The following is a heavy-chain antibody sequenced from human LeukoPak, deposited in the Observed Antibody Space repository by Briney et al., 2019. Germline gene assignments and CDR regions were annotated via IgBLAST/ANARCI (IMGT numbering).Heavy chain of an antibody. CDR2: ISYDGSNK. J-gene: IGHJ3*02. D-gene: IGHD6-19*01. CDR3: AKLVAEQWASDAFDI. CDR1: GFTFSSYG. V-gene: IGHV3-30*18. Sequence: GRSLRLSCAASGFTFSSYGMHWVRQAPGKGLEWVAVISYDGSNKYYAGSVKGRFTISRDNSKNTLYLQMNSLTAEDTAVYYCAKLVAEQWASDAFDIWGQGTMVTVSS.